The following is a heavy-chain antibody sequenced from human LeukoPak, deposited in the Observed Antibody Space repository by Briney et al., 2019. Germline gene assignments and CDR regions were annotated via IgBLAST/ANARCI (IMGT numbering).Heavy chain of an antibody. Sequence: GGSLRLSCAASGFTFSSYEMNWVRQAPGKGLEWVSYISSSGSTIYYADSVKGRFTISRDNAKNSLYLQMNSLRAEDTAVYYCARGGGSYLLDYWGQGTLVTVSS. CDR2: ISSSGSTI. V-gene: IGHV3-48*03. D-gene: IGHD3-16*02. J-gene: IGHJ4*02. CDR1: GFTFSSYE. CDR3: ARGGGSYLLDY.